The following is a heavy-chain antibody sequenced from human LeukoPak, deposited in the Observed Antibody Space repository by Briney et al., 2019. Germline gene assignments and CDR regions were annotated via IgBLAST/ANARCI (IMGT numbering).Heavy chain of an antibody. CDR1: GGSFSGYY. V-gene: IGHV4-34*01. CDR3: ARGGYYYDSSGYYYPGESYFDY. CDR2: INHSGST. D-gene: IGHD3-22*01. Sequence: PSETLSLTCAVYGGSFSGYYWSWIRQPPGKGLEWIGEINHSGSTNYNPSLKSRVTISVDTSKNQFSLKLSSVTAADTAVYYCARGGYYYDSSGYYYPGESYFDYWGRGTLVTVSS. J-gene: IGHJ4*02.